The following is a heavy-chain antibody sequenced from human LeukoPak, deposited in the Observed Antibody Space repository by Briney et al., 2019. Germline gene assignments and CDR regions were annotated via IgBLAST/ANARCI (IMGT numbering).Heavy chain of an antibody. J-gene: IGHJ4*02. V-gene: IGHV3-15*01. CDR2: SKSNSDGRTT. CDR1: GITFSNAW. CDR3: TTYRFSYETSGDDY. Sequence: GGSLRLSCEASGITFSNAWKSWGCQAQGQGLGRVGRSKSNSDGRTTDYTAPGKGRFTISSEDSRNTVYLQRGSLKIEDTAVYYCTTYRFSYETSGDDYWGQGTLVTVSS. D-gene: IGHD3-22*01.